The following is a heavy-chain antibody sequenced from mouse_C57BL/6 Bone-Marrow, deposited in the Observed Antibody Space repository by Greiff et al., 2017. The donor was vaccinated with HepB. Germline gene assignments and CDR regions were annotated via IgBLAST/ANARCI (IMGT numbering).Heavy chain of an antibody. J-gene: IGHJ2*01. D-gene: IGHD1-1*01. CDR1: GFNIKDYY. CDR3: TTDYYGSSLYYFDY. CDR2: IDPEDGDT. V-gene: IGHV14-1*01. Sequence: EVQLQQSGAELVRPGASVKLSCTASGFNIKDYYMHWVKQRPEQGLEWIGRIDPEDGDTEYAPKFQGKATMTADTSSNTAYLQLSSLTSEDTAVYYCTTDYYGSSLYYFDYWGQGTTRTVSS.